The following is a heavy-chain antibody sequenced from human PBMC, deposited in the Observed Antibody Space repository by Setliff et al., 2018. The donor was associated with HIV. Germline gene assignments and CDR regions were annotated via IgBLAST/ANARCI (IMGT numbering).Heavy chain of an antibody. CDR2: INAGDDNT. CDR1: GYTFNNYG. J-gene: IGHJ4*01. Sequence: ASVKVSCKASGYTFNNYGISWVRQAPGQGLEWMGYINAGDDNTRYSEKFQGRVTITRDTSANTAYMELSSLRSEDTAVYYCARGSCSGCYLSDYW. D-gene: IGHD6-19*01. V-gene: IGHV1-3*01. CDR3: ARGSCSGCYLSDY.